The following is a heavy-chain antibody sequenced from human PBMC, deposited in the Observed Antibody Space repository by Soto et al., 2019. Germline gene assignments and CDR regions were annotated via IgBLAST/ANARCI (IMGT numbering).Heavy chain of an antibody. Sequence: GESLKISCAASGFTFSSYAMHWVRQAPGKGLEWVAVISYDGSNKYYADSVKGRFTISRDNSKNTLYLQMNSLRAEDTAVYYCARGGIAVAGYDYWGQGTLVTVSS. CDR3: ARGGIAVAGYDY. V-gene: IGHV3-30-3*01. CDR2: ISYDGSNK. J-gene: IGHJ4*02. D-gene: IGHD6-19*01. CDR1: GFTFSSYA.